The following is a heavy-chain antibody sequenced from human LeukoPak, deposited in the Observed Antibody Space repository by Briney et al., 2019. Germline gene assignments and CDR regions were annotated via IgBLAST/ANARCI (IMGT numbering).Heavy chain of an antibody. J-gene: IGHJ4*02. CDR2: IYHSGST. V-gene: IGHV4-38-2*02. Sequence: PSETLSLTCTVSGYSISSGYYWGWIRQPPGKGLEWIGSIYHSGSTNYNPSLKSRVTMSVDTSKNQFSLKLSSVTAADTAVYYCARDEYYYDSSGYRLFDYWGQGTLVTVSS. CDR1: GYSISSGYY. D-gene: IGHD3-22*01. CDR3: ARDEYYYDSSGYRLFDY.